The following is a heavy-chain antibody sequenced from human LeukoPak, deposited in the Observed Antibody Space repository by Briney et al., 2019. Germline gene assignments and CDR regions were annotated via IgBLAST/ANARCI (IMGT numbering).Heavy chain of an antibody. D-gene: IGHD3-16*01. V-gene: IGHV3-7*03. CDR2: MNHNGNVN. Sequence: GGSLRLSCAASGFTFSSYWMNWARQAPGKGLEWVASMNHNGNVNYYVDSVKGRFTISRDNAKNSLYLQMSNLRAEDTAVYFCARGGGLDVWGQGATVTVSS. CDR3: ARGGGLDV. CDR1: GFTFSSYW. J-gene: IGHJ6*02.